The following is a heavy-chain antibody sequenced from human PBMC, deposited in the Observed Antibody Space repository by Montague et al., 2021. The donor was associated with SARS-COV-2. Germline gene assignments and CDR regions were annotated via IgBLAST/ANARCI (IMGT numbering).Heavy chain of an antibody. CDR1: GGSISRYS. D-gene: IGHD6-13*01. V-gene: IGHV4-59*01. CDR2: IYNSGST. Sequence: TLSLTCTVSGGSISRYSWTWIRQPPGKGLEWIGYIYNSGSTNYNPSLTSRVTISVDTSKNQFSLKLSSVAAADTAVYYCARVGRGSSWYEVAFDIWGQGTMVTVSS. J-gene: IGHJ3*02. CDR3: ARVGRGSSWYEVAFDI.